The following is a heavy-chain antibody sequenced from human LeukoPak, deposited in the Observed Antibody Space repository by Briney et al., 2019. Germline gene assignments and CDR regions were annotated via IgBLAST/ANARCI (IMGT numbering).Heavy chain of an antibody. D-gene: IGHD5-24*01. V-gene: IGHV3-30*04. J-gene: IGHJ5*02. CDR1: GFTFSSYA. Sequence: ERSLRLSCAASGFTFSSYAMHWVRQAPGKGLEWVAVISYDGSNKYYADSVKGRFTISRDNSKNTLYLQMNSLRAEDTAVYYCARDNSVRDEAWWFNPWGQGTLVTVSS. CDR2: ISYDGSNK. CDR3: ARDNSVRDEAWWFNP.